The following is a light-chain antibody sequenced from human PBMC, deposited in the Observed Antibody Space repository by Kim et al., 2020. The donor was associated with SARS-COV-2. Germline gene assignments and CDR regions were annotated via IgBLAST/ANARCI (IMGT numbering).Light chain of an antibody. CDR2: AVS. CDR3: SSFTSSITVV. V-gene: IGLV2-18*02. Sequence: QSALTQPPSVSGSPGQSVTISCTGTSSDVGGFNRVSWYQQPPGTAPKLIIQAVSNRPSGVPDRFSGSKSGNTASLTISGLQAEDEADYYCSSFTSSITVVFGGGTKLTVL. J-gene: IGLJ2*01. CDR1: SSDVGGFNR.